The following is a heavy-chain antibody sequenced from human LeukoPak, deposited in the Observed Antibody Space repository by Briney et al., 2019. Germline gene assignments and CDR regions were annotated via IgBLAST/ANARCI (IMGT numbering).Heavy chain of an antibody. CDR3: AKDQGSWFTEYFQH. D-gene: IGHD6-13*01. CDR2: ISYDGSNK. J-gene: IGHJ1*01. V-gene: IGHV3-30*18. Sequence: GRSLRLSCAASGFTFSSYGMHWVCQAPGKGLEWVAVISYDGSNKYYADSVKGRFTISRDNSKNTLYLQMNSLRAEDTAVYYCAKDQGSWFTEYFQHWGQGTLVTVSS. CDR1: GFTFSSYG.